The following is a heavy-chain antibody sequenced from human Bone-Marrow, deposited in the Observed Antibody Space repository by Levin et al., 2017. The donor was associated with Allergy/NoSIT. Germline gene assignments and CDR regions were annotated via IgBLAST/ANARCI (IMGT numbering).Heavy chain of an antibody. CDR3: ARQASDHWSASYPH. Sequence: PSETLSLTCNVSGGSINSHYWSWIRQSPGKGLEWMGYILFSGGSYYNPSLRSRVTMSLDTSKNQVSLRLTSVTAADTAVYYCARQASDHWSASYPHWGQGILVTVSS. V-gene: IGHV4-59*08. D-gene: IGHD3-3*01. J-gene: IGHJ4*02. CDR1: GGSINSHY. CDR2: ILFSGGS.